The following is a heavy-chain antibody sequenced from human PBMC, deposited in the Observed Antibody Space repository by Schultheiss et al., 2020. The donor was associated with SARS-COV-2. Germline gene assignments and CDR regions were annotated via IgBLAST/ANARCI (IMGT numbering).Heavy chain of an antibody. CDR3: ARDALNTAFDI. J-gene: IGHJ3*02. V-gene: IGHV3-21*04. CDR1: GFTFSSYS. Sequence: GGSLRLSCAASGFTFSSYSMNWVRQAPGKGLQWVSAISGSGGSTYYADSVKGRFTISRDNAKNSLYLQMNSLRAEDTAVYYCARDALNTAFDIWGQGTMVTVSS. CDR2: ISGSGGST.